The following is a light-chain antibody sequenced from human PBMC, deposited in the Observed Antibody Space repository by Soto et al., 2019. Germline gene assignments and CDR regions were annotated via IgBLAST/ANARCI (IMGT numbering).Light chain of an antibody. V-gene: IGLV1-47*01. CDR3: AAWDDSLV. CDR2: QNN. J-gene: IGLJ2*01. Sequence: QPVLTQPPSASGTPGQRVTISCSGSSSNIGSDYVYWYQQLPGTAPKLLIYQNNQRPSGVPDRFSGSKSGTSASLAISGLRSEDEADYYCAAWDDSLVFGGGTKLTVL. CDR1: SSNIGSDY.